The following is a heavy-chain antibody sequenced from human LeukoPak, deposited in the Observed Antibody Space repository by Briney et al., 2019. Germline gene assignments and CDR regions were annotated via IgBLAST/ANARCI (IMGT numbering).Heavy chain of an antibody. CDR1: GFTFSSYA. D-gene: IGHD5-24*01. Sequence: PGGPLRLSCSASGFTFSSYAMHWVRESPGKGLEYVSAISSNGGSTYYAVSVKGRFTISRDNSKNTPYLQMSSLRAECTAVYYCVPGEIAKSWDYWGQGTLVTVSS. J-gene: IGHJ4*02. V-gene: IGHV3-64D*06. CDR3: VPGEIAKSWDY. CDR2: ISSNGGST.